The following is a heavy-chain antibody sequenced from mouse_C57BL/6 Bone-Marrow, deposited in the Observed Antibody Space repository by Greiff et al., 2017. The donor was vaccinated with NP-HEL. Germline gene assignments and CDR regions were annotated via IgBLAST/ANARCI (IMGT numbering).Heavy chain of an antibody. CDR3: AGLPY. J-gene: IGHJ3*01. Sequence: QVQLQQPGAELVRPGTSVKLSCKASGYTFPSYWMHWVKQRPGQGLEWIGVIDPSDSYTNYTQKFKGKATLTVDTSSSTAYMQLSSLTSEDSAVYYCAGLPYWGQGTLVTVSA. CDR1: GYTFPSYW. V-gene: IGHV1-59*01. D-gene: IGHD2-1*01. CDR2: IDPSDSYT.